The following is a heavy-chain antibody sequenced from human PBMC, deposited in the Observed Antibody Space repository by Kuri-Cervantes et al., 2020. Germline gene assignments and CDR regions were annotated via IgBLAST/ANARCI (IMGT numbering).Heavy chain of an antibody. Sequence: GESLKISCAASGFTFSSYEMNWARQAPGKGLEWVAVISYDGSNKYYADSVKGRFTISRDNSKNTLYLQMNSLRAEDTAVYYCAKRNRGFYGDYQLAFDIWGQGTMVTVSS. D-gene: IGHD4-17*01. CDR2: ISYDGSNK. J-gene: IGHJ3*02. CDR3: AKRNRGFYGDYQLAFDI. V-gene: IGHV3-30*18. CDR1: GFTFSSYE.